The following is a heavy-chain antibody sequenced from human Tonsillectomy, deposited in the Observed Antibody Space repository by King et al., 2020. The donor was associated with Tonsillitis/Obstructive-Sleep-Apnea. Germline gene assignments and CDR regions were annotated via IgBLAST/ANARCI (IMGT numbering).Heavy chain of an antibody. V-gene: IGHV3-74*01. CDR1: GFTFSSYW. CDR2: IKSDGSST. CDR3: ARSKVVTSFGVVIHTGFGP. D-gene: IGHD3-3*01. J-gene: IGHJ5*02. Sequence: VQLVESGGGLVQPGGSLRLSCAASGFTFSSYWMNWVRQAPGKGLVWVSRIKSDGSSTSYADSVKGRFTISRDNAKNTLYLQMNSLRAEDTAVYYCARSKVVTSFGVVIHTGFGPWGQGTLVTVSS.